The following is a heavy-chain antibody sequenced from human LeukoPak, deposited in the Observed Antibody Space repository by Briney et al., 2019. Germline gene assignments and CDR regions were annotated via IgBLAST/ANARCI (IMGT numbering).Heavy chain of an antibody. V-gene: IGHV3-23*01. D-gene: IGHD3-10*01. CDR1: GFTFSSYA. CDR3: ATSPSITMVRGANFDY. Sequence: GGSLRLSCAASGFTFSSYAMSWVRQAPGKGLEWVSAISGSGGSTYYAGSVKGRFTISRDNSKNTLYLQMNSLRAEDTAVYYCATSPSITMVRGANFDYWGQGTLVTVSS. CDR2: ISGSGGST. J-gene: IGHJ4*02.